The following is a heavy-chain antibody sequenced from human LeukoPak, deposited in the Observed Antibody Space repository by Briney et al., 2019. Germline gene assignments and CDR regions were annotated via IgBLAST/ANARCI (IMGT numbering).Heavy chain of an antibody. J-gene: IGHJ3*02. D-gene: IGHD3-22*01. CDR1: GYTFTGYY. CDR2: INPNSGGT. CDR3: ARELITMIVVAYDAFDI. V-gene: IGHV1-2*02. Sequence: ASVKVSCKASGYTFTGYYMHWVRQAPGQGLEWMGWINPNSGGTNYAQKFQGRVTMTRDTSISTAYMELSRLRSDDTAVYYCARELITMIVVAYDAFDIWGQGTMVTVSS.